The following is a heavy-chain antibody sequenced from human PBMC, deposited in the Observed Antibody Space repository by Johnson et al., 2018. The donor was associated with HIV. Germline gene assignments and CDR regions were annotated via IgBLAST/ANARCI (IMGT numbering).Heavy chain of an antibody. V-gene: IGHV3-9*01. CDR3: ARAGVGAGAFDI. CDR2: ISWNGGNI. CDR1: GFTFDDYA. Sequence: VQLVESGGGLVQPGRSLRVSCAASGFTFDDYAMHWVRQGPGQGLEWVSGISWNGGNIGYADSVKGRLTISRDNAKNSLYLQMHSLRAGDTAVYYCARAGVGAGAFDIWGQGTMVTVSS. J-gene: IGHJ3*02. D-gene: IGHD1-26*01.